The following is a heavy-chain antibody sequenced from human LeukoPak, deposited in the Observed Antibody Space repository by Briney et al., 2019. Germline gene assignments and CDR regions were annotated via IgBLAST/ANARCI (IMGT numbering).Heavy chain of an antibody. CDR1: GFTFSSYW. CDR3: ARDRGGSYYRNWFDP. Sequence: GGSLRLSCAVSGFTFSSYWMHWVRQAPGKGLVWVSRINSDGSSTSYADSVRGRFTISRDNAKNTLYLQMNSLRAEDTAVYYCARDRGGSYYRNWFDPWGQGTLVTVSS. D-gene: IGHD1-26*01. CDR2: INSDGSST. V-gene: IGHV3-74*01. J-gene: IGHJ5*02.